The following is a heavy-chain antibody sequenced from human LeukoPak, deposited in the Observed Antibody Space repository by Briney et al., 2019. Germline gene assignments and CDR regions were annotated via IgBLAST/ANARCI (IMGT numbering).Heavy chain of an antibody. CDR2: IWYDGSNK. J-gene: IGHJ4*02. V-gene: IGHV3-33*01. Sequence: RRSLRLSCAASGFTFSDYGMHWVRQAPGKGLEWVAVIWYDGSNKYYAESVKGRFTISRDNSKNTLYLQMNSLRAEDTAVYYCARDRGFDSSGYFLDYWGQGTLVTVFS. D-gene: IGHD3-22*01. CDR1: GFTFSDYG. CDR3: ARDRGFDSSGYFLDY.